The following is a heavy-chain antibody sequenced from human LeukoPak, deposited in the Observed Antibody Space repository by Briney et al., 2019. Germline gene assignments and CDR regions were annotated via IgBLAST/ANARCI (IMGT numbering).Heavy chain of an antibody. CDR1: GYTFTSYD. Sequence: ASVTVSCKASGYTFTSYDINWVRQATGQGLEWMGWMNPNSGNTGSAQRFQGRVTITRDTSRSTAYMEPRSLTSEDTAVYYCARGPLVRLPSSFDPWGQGTLVTVSS. D-gene: IGHD3-16*02. V-gene: IGHV1-8*01. CDR2: MNPNSGNT. J-gene: IGHJ5*02. CDR3: ARGPLVRLPSSFDP.